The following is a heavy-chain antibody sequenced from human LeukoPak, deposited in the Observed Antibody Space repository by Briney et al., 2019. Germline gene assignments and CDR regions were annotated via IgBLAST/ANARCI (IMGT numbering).Heavy chain of an antibody. D-gene: IGHD6-19*01. CDR2: ISYSGST. Sequence: SETLSLTCIVSGGXISSSGKYCGWIRQPPGKGLEWIGSISYSGSTYYNPSLKSRVTISVDTSKNQFSLKLSSVTAADTAVYYCARGIAVAANWFDLWGQGTLVTVSS. CDR1: GGXISSSGKY. CDR3: ARGIAVAANWFDL. J-gene: IGHJ5*02. V-gene: IGHV4-39*01.